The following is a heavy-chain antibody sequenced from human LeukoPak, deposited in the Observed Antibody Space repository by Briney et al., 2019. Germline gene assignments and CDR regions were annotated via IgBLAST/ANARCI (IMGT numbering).Heavy chain of an antibody. Sequence: PGGSLRLSCAASGFTFSSYAMSWVRQAPGKGLERVSAISGSGGTTYYADSVKGRFTISRDSSKNTVHLQMNSLRAEDTAVYYCAKLSGDYYYYAMDVWGQGTTVTVSS. D-gene: IGHD3-16*02. CDR3: AKLSGDYYYYAMDV. CDR2: ISGSGGTT. J-gene: IGHJ6*02. V-gene: IGHV3-23*01. CDR1: GFTFSSYA.